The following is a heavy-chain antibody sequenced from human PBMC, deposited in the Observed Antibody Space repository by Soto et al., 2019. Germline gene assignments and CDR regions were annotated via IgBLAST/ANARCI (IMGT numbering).Heavy chain of an antibody. J-gene: IGHJ5*02. V-gene: IGHV1-3*01. CDR3: ARDSGARIPVYWLAP. Sequence: VSVKVSCKASGYTFTSYAMHLVRQAPRQRLEWMGWINAGNGNTKYSQKFQGRVTITRDTSASTAYMELSSLRSEDTAVYYCARDSGARIPVYWLAPWGQGTLVTVSS. CDR2: INAGNGNT. CDR1: GYTFTSYA. D-gene: IGHD2-15*01.